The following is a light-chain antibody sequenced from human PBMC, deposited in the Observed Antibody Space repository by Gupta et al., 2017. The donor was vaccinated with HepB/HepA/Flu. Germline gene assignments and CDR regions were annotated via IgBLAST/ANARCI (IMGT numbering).Light chain of an antibody. J-gene: IGLJ3*02. CDR2: VSGGGGL. Sequence: VVPHSPSASASLGAAVKPTCTLSSQYSSNDIAWHQHWPGKVPRLFISVSGGGGLGSGVDVPDRFSGSSSEPDRYLSISRLQPEDEAVYYCQPWTICIWGVFGGGTKLTVL. CDR1: SQYSSND. CDR3: QPWTICIWGV. V-gene: IGLV4-69*01.